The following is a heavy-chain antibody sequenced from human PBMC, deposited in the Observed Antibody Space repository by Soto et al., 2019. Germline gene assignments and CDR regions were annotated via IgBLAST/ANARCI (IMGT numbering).Heavy chain of an antibody. D-gene: IGHD1-7*01. CDR2: VDHRGNT. V-gene: IGHV4-34*02. J-gene: IGHJ6*02. CDR1: GESFSGYY. CDR3: ARYEYGNSLYGVDV. Sequence: QVHLQQRGAGLLKPSETLSLNCVVSGESFSGYYWSWIRQTPGMGLEWIGEVDHRGNTTYNPSLKNRASIAIDSSKNLFALELTSVTAADTALYFCARYEYGNSLYGVDVWGQGTRVTV.